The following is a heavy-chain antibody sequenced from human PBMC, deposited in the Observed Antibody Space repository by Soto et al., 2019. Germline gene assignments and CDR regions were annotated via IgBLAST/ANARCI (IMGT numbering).Heavy chain of an antibody. CDR2: INWISGSI. J-gene: IGHJ6*02. Sequence: EVQLVESGGGLVQPGRSLRLSCAASGFTFDDYAMHWVRQPPGKGLEWVSGINWISGSIAYADSVKGRFTISRDNAKRSLYLQMNSLRPEDTALYYCVKGMGLELWNYYYGMDVWGQGTTVTVSS. CDR3: VKGMGLELWNYYYGMDV. CDR1: GFTFDDYA. D-gene: IGHD1-7*01. V-gene: IGHV3-9*01.